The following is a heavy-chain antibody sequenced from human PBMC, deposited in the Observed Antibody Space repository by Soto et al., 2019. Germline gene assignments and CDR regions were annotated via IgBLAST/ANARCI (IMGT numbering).Heavy chain of an antibody. CDR3: ARELNDDWAFDY. CDR2: IYYSGST. CDR1: GGSISSGDYY. V-gene: IGHV4-30-4*01. J-gene: IGHJ4*02. Sequence: SETLSLTCTVSGGSISSGDYYWSWIRQPPGKGLEWIGYIYYSGSTYYNPSLKSRVTISVDTSKNQFSLKLSSVTAADTAVYYCARELNDDWAFDYWGQGTLVTVSS. D-gene: IGHD3-9*01.